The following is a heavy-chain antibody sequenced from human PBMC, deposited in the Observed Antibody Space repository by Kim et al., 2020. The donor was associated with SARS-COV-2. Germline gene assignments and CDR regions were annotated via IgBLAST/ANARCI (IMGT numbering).Heavy chain of an antibody. CDR2: IYYSGST. V-gene: IGHV4-39*01. CDR3: ARHPITMVRGVMGQGMDV. D-gene: IGHD3-10*01. J-gene: IGHJ6*02. CDR1: GGSISSSSYY. Sequence: SETLSLTCTVSGGSISSSSYYWGWIRQPPGKGLEWIGSIYYSGSTYYNPSLKSRVTISVDTSKNQFSLKLSSVTAADTAVYYCARHPITMVRGVMGQGMDVWGQGTTVTVSS.